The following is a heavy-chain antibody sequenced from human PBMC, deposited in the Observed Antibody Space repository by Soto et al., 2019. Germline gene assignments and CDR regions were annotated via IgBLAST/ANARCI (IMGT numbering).Heavy chain of an antibody. CDR2: INHSGST. D-gene: IGHD2-2*02. CDR3: ARGRRGIGYCSSTSCYKVSKNPPYFDY. CDR1: GGSFSGYY. Sequence: SETLSLTCAVYGGSFSGYYWSWIRQPPGKGLEWIGEINHSGSTSYNPSLKSRVTISVDTSKNQFSLKLSSVTAADTAVYYCARGRRGIGYCSSTSCYKVSKNPPYFDYWGQGTLVTVSS. J-gene: IGHJ4*02. V-gene: IGHV4-34*01.